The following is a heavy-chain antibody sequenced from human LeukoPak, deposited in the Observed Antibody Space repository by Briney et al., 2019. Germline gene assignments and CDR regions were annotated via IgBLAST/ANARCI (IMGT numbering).Heavy chain of an antibody. V-gene: IGHV4-34*01. CDR1: GEAFSGHY. D-gene: IGHD6-6*01. CDR3: ARGDIAARLQH. J-gene: IGHJ1*01. CDR2: ISHSGSI. Sequence: SETLSLTCAVYGEAFSGHYWSWIRQPPGKGLEWIGEISHSGSINYNPSLKSRVITSGDASKNQLSLRLSSVTAADTAIYYCARGDIAARLQHWGQGTLVTVSS.